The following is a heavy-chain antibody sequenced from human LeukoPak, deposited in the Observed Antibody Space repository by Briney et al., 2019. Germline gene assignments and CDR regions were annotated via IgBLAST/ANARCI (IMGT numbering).Heavy chain of an antibody. J-gene: IGHJ5*02. V-gene: IGHV3-21*01. Sequence: GGSLRLSCAASGFTFSSYSMNWVRQAPRKGLEWVSSISSSSSYIYYADSVKGRFTISRDNAKNSLYLQMNSLRAEDTAVYYCARDIVVVPTRYWFDPWGQGTLVTVSS. CDR1: GFTFSSYS. CDR2: ISSSSSYI. D-gene: IGHD2-2*01. CDR3: ARDIVVVPTRYWFDP.